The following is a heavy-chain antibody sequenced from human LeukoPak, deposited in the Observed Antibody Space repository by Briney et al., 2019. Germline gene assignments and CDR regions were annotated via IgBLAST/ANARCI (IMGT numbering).Heavy chain of an antibody. CDR2: IKQDGSEK. Sequence: PGGSLRLSCAASGFTFSSYWMSWVRQAPGKGLEWVANIKQDGSEKYYVDSVKGRFTISRDNAKNSLYLQMNSLRAEDTAVYYCARDLVLWFGELHDYWGQGTLVTVSS. J-gene: IGHJ4*02. D-gene: IGHD3-10*01. CDR1: GFTFSSYW. V-gene: IGHV3-7*01. CDR3: ARDLVLWFGELHDY.